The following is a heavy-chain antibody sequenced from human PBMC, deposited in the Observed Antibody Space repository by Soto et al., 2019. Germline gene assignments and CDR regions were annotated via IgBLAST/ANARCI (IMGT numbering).Heavy chain of an antibody. D-gene: IGHD3-3*01. V-gene: IGHV4-4*07. Sequence: PSETLSLTCTLSGGAINSYYWPWIRQPAGQGLEWIGRIYSSGSTKYNPSLQSRVTMSLDTSKNQFSLRLTSVTAADTAVYYCARGQRFSDWFDPWGQGTLVTVSS. CDR2: IYSSGST. CDR1: GGAINSYY. J-gene: IGHJ5*02. CDR3: ARGQRFSDWFDP.